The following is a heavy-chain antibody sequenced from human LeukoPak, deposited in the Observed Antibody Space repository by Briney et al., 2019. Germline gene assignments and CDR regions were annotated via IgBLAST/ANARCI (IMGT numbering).Heavy chain of an antibody. V-gene: IGHV3-23*01. CDR1: GFTFSSYA. CDR3: AKDSAVVAATPENYFDY. D-gene: IGHD2-15*01. J-gene: IGHJ4*02. Sequence: GGSLRLSCAASGFTFSSYAMSWVRQAPGKGLEWVSAISGSGGSTFYADSVKGRFTISRDNSKNTLYLQMNSLRPEDTAVYYCAKDSAVVAATPENYFDYWGQGTLVTVSS. CDR2: ISGSGGST.